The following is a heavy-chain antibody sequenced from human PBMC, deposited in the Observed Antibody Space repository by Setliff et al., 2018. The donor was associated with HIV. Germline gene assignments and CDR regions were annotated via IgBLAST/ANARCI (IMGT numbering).Heavy chain of an antibody. CDR3: AKETGYCSGGSCLGGMDV. J-gene: IGHJ6*02. CDR1: GYTFTSYA. D-gene: IGHD2-15*01. V-gene: IGHV1-3*01. CDR2: INAGNGNT. Sequence: ASVKVSCKASGYTFTSYAMHWVRQAPGQRLEWMGWINAGNGNTKYSQKFQGRVTITRDTSASTAYMELSSLRSEDTAVYYCAKETGYCSGGSCLGGMDVWGQGTTVTVSS.